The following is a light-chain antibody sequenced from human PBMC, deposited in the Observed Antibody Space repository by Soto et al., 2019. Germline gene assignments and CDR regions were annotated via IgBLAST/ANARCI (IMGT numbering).Light chain of an antibody. CDR1: QSVSSNY. J-gene: IGKJ3*01. CDR3: QHYGSSPFA. CDR2: GAS. V-gene: IGKV3-20*01. Sequence: EIVLTQSPGTLSLSPGERATLSCRASQSVSSNYLVWYQQKPGQPPRLLIYGASSRATGIPDRFSGSGSGTDFTLTISRLEPEDFAVYYCQHYGSSPFAFGPGTKVDI.